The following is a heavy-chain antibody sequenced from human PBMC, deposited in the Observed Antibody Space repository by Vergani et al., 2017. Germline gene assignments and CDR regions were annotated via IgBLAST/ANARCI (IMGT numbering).Heavy chain of an antibody. J-gene: IGHJ3*02. Sequence: EVQLLESGGGLVQPGGSLRLSCAASGFTVSSNYMSWVRQAPGKGLEWVSVIYSGGSTYYADSVKGRFTISRDNSKNTLYLQMNSLRAEDTAVYYCAKIIAVAGTAFDIWGQGTMVTVSS. CDR2: IYSGGST. V-gene: IGHV3-66*01. CDR1: GFTVSSNY. CDR3: AKIIAVAGTAFDI. D-gene: IGHD6-19*01.